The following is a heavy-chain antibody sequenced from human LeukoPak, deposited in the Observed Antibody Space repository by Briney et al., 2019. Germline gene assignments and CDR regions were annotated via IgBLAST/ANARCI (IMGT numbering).Heavy chain of an antibody. CDR1: GGSFSGYY. J-gene: IGHJ4*02. CDR2: IYYSGST. CDR3: AREAVTGYFDY. Sequence: SETLSLTCAVYGGSFSGYYWSWIRQPPGKGLEWIGYIYYSGSTNYNPSLKSRVTISVDTSKNQFSLKLSSVTAADTAVYYCAREAVTGYFDYWGQGTLVTVSS. D-gene: IGHD4-11*01. V-gene: IGHV4-59*01.